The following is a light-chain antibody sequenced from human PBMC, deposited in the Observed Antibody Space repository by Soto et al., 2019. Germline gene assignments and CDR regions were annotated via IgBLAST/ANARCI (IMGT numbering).Light chain of an antibody. Sequence: DIRITHSASALEATVGDRVTITCRASQGITNYLAWYQQRAGIAPKLLIYAASSLQSGVPSRFSGSGSGTDFTLTISSLQPEDVATYYCQNYNTSPLTFGEGTRVDIK. CDR3: QNYNTSPLT. V-gene: IGKV1-27*01. CDR1: QGITNY. J-gene: IGKJ5*01. CDR2: AAS.